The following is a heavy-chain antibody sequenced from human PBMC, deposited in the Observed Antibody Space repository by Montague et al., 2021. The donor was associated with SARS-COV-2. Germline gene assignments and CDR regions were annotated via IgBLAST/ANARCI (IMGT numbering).Heavy chain of an antibody. D-gene: IGHD3-22*01. CDR2: IYTSGGT. J-gene: IGHJ3*02. V-gene: IGHV4-61*02. Sequence: TLSLTCTVSDDSISSGTYYWSWIRQPAGKGLEWIGRIYTSGGTNYNPSLKSRVAISVDTSKNQFSLKLSSVTAADTAVYYCARGRGGYYDSSGYYRIGGAFDIWGQGTMVTVSS. CDR3: ARGRGGYYDSSGYYRIGGAFDI. CDR1: DDSISSGTYY.